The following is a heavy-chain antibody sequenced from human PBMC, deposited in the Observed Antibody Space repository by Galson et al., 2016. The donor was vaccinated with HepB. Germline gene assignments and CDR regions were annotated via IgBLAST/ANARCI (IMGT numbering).Heavy chain of an antibody. CDR3: ARDGEDGAGPPTYDFYFDY. CDR1: GYSFTTYA. V-gene: IGHV1-3*04. Sequence: GYSFTTYAVHWVRQAPGQRLEWMGWINTANGNTRYSQNFQGRVTITRDTSASIAYMELSSLRSEDTAVYYCARDGEDGAGPPTYDFYFDYWGQGTLVTVSS. D-gene: IGHD3/OR15-3a*01. J-gene: IGHJ4*02. CDR2: INTANGNT.